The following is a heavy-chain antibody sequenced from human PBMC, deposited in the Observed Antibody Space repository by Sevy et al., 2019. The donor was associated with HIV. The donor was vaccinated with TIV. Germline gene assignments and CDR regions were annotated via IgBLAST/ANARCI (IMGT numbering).Heavy chain of an antibody. CDR2: ISAFNGNT. CDR1: GFRFSSYS. D-gene: IGHD5-18*01. V-gene: IGHV1-18*01. Sequence: ASVKVSCKASGFRFSSYSFSWVRQAPGQGLEWLGWISAFNGNTNSAQQLKDGVTITIDASRDTAYMELRSLRPDDTAVDYYAASDTLITTKAGGFDVWGQGTRVTVSS. J-gene: IGHJ3*01. CDR3: AASDTLITTKAGGFDV.